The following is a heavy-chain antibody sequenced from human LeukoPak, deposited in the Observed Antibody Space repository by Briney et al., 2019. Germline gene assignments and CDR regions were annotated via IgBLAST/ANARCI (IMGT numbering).Heavy chain of an antibody. CDR3: ARFYYYGSGSYYNVYRY. D-gene: IGHD3-10*01. Sequence: GGSLRLSCAASGFTFSSYWMSWVRQAPGKGLEWVANIKHDGSEKYYVDSVKGRFTISRDNAKNSLYLEMSSLRAEDTAVYYCARFYYYGSGSYYNVYRYWGQGTLVTVSS. CDR2: IKHDGSEK. V-gene: IGHV3-7*01. CDR1: GFTFSSYW. J-gene: IGHJ4*02.